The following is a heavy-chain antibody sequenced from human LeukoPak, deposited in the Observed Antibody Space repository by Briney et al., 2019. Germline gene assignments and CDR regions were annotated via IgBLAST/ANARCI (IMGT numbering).Heavy chain of an antibody. CDR2: IYISGST. Sequence: SETLSLTCTVSGGSISGYYWNWIRQPAGKGLEWIGRIYISGSTNYNPSLKSRVTMSVDTSKNQFSLKMRSVTAADTAVYYCARDLAAAGGDYWGQGTLVTLSS. CDR3: ARDLAAAGGDY. J-gene: IGHJ4*02. CDR1: GGSISGYY. D-gene: IGHD6-13*01. V-gene: IGHV4-4*07.